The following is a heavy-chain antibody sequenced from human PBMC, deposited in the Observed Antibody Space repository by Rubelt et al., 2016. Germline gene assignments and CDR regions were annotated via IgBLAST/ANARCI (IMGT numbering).Heavy chain of an antibody. J-gene: IGHJ3*02. V-gene: IGHV4-59*12. CDR3: ARGQYNWNDRGAFDI. CDR1: GGSLSNYY. CDR2: IFSSGST. D-gene: IGHD1-1*01. Sequence: VQLQESGPGLVKPSETLSLTCTVSGGSLSNYYWSWIRQSPEKGLGWIWYIFSSGSTNYNPSPKKRVTIIIATSKNQFSLERGSVTSVDTAVYYGARGQYNWNDRGAFDIWGQGTMVTVSS.